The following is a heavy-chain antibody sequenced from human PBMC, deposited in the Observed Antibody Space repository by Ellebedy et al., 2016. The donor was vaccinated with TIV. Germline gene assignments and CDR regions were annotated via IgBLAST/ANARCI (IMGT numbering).Heavy chain of an antibody. CDR3: ARDKDRVGGDAFDI. D-gene: IGHD2-2*01. Sequence: PGGSLRLSCAASGFTFSSYGMHWVRQAPGKGLEWVAFIRYDGSNKYYADSVKGRFTISRDNSKNTLYLQMNSLRAEDTAVYYCARDKDRVGGDAFDIWGQGTMVTVSS. J-gene: IGHJ3*02. V-gene: IGHV3-30*02. CDR2: IRYDGSNK. CDR1: GFTFSSYG.